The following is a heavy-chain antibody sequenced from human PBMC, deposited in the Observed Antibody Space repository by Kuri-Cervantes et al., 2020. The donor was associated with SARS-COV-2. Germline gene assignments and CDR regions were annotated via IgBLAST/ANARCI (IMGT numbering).Heavy chain of an antibody. Sequence: ETLSLTCTVSGGSISSSSYYWGWIRQPPGKGLEWIGSIYYSGSTYYNPSLKSRVTISVDTSKNQFSLKLSSVTAADTAVYYCARSEWELPKFDYWGQGTLVTVSS. CDR2: IYYSGST. D-gene: IGHD1-26*01. V-gene: IGHV4-39*01. CDR3: ARSEWELPKFDY. J-gene: IGHJ4*02. CDR1: GGSISSSSYY.